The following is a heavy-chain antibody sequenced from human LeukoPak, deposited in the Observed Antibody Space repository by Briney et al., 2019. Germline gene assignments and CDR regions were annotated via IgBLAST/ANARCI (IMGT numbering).Heavy chain of an antibody. CDR1: GFTFSSYA. CDR2: ISSNGGST. CDR3: ARGGLRFPPSY. D-gene: IGHD5-12*01. Sequence: PGGSLRLSCAASGFTFSSYAMHWVRQAPGKGLEYVSAISSNGGSTYYANSVKGRFTISRDNSKNTLYLQMGSLRAEDMAVYYCARGGLRFPPSYWGQGTLVTVSS. V-gene: IGHV3-64*01. J-gene: IGHJ4*02.